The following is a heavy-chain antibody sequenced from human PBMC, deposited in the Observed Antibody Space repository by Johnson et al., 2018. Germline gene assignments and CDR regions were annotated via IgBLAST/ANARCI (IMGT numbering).Heavy chain of an antibody. CDR2: ISYDGRNK. Sequence: QVQLLESGGGVVQPGRSLRLSCAASGFTFSSYGMHWVRQAPGKGLEWVAVISYDGRNKYYAVSVKGRLTIPRDNSKNTLYLQMNSLRAEDTAVYFCARDPYFDTGYDYYYMDVWGKGTTVTVSS. J-gene: IGHJ6*03. V-gene: IGHV3-30*03. D-gene: IGHD3-22*01. CDR3: ARDPYFDTGYDYYYMDV. CDR1: GFTFSSYG.